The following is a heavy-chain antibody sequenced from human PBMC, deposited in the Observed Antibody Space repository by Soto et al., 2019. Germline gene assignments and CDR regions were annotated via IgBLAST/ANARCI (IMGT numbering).Heavy chain of an antibody. CDR1: GGSISSYY. J-gene: IGHJ5*02. V-gene: IGHV4-59*01. D-gene: IGHD3-22*01. Sequence: TETLSLTCTVSGGSISSYYWSWIRQPPGKGLEWIGYIYYSGSTNYNPSLKSRVTISVDTSKNQFSLKLSSVTAADTAVYYCARELPPGYYYDSSGYGWFDPWGQGTLVTVS. CDR2: IYYSGST. CDR3: ARELPPGYYYDSSGYGWFDP.